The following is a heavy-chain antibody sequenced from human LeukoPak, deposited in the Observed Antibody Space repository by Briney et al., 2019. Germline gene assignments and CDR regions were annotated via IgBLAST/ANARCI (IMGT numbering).Heavy chain of an antibody. CDR2: INPNSGGT. Sequence: ASVKVSCTASGYTFSGHYMHWVRQAPGQGLEWMGWINPNSGGTNYAQKFQGWVTMTRDTCISTAYMELSRLRSDDTAVYYCARSKIPSSEGGNYYFDYWGQGTLVTVSS. CDR1: GYTFSGHY. J-gene: IGHJ4*02. CDR3: ARSKIPSSEGGNYYFDY. D-gene: IGHD3-10*01. V-gene: IGHV1-2*04.